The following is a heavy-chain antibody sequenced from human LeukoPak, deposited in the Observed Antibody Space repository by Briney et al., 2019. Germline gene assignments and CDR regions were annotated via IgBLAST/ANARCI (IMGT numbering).Heavy chain of an antibody. D-gene: IGHD3-10*01. CDR2: INHSGST. CDR1: GGSFSGYY. Sequence: SETLSLTCAVYGGSFSGYYWSWIRQPPGKGLEWIGEINHSGSTNYNPSLKSRVTISVDTSKNQFSLKLSSVTAADTAAYCCARAELVSNYFDYWGQGTLVTVSS. CDR3: ARAELVSNYFDY. V-gene: IGHV4-34*01. J-gene: IGHJ4*02.